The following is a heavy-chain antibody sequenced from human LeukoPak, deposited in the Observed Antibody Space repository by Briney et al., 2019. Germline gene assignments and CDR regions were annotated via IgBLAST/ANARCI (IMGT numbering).Heavy chain of an antibody. CDR1: GGTFSSYA. D-gene: IGHD7-27*01. CDR2: IIPIFGTA. V-gene: IGHV1-69*13. Sequence: ASVKVSCKASGGTFSSYAISWVRQAPGQGLEWMGGIIPIFGTANYAQKFQGRVTITADESTSTAYMELSGLRSEDTAVYYCASQELMLTGDRRYYYYGMDVWGQGTTVTVSS. J-gene: IGHJ6*02. CDR3: ASQELMLTGDRRYYYYGMDV.